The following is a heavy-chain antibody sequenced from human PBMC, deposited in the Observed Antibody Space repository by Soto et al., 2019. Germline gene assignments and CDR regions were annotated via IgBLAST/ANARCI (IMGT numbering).Heavy chain of an antibody. V-gene: IGHV1-3*01. J-gene: IGHJ5*02. CDR3: ARILVSHNWLDP. CDR1: GYTFTSYA. Sequence: ASVKVSCKASGYTFTSYAMHWVRQAPGQRLEWMGWINAGNGNTKYSQKFQGRVTITRDTSASTAYMELSSLRSEDTAVYYCARILVSHNWLDPWGQGTLVTVSS. CDR2: INAGNGNT. D-gene: IGHD2-15*01.